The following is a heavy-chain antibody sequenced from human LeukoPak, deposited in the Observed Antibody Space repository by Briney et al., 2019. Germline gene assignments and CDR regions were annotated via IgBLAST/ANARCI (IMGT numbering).Heavy chain of an antibody. CDR3: ARGNGYSYGYPFYYYYGMDV. J-gene: IGHJ6*02. Sequence: GASVKVSCKASGYTFTSYGISWVRQAPGQGLEWMGWISVYNGNTNYAQKLQGRVTMTTDTSTSTAYMELRSLRSDDTAVYYCARGNGYSYGYPFYYYYGMDVWGQGTTVTVSS. CDR2: ISVYNGNT. V-gene: IGHV1-18*01. D-gene: IGHD5-18*01. CDR1: GYTFTSYG.